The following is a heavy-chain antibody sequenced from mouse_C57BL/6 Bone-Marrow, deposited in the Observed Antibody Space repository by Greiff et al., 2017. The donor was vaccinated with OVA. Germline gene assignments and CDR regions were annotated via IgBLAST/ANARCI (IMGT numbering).Heavy chain of an antibody. CDR3: ARRGNPYAMDY. D-gene: IGHD2-1*01. Sequence: EVQLQQSGGGLVQPGGSLKLSCAASGFTFSDYGMAWVRQAPRKGPEWVAFISNLAYSIYYADTVTGRFTISRENAKNTLYLEMSSLRSEDTAMYYCARRGNPYAMDYWGQGTSVTVSS. J-gene: IGHJ4*01. CDR2: ISNLAYSI. V-gene: IGHV5-15*01. CDR1: GFTFSDYG.